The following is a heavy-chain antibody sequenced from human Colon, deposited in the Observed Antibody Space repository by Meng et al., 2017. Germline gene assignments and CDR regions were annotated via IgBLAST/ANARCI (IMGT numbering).Heavy chain of an antibody. D-gene: IGHD1/OR15-1a*01. J-gene: IGHJ5*02. V-gene: IGHV4-39*01. CDR3: VRSRAWVRTGFDP. CDR2: IGHSGFT. CDR1: GDSISSSDSY. Sequence: QPQLQESGPGLVKPSETRSLTWSVSGDSISSSDSYWGWIRQSPGKGLEWIGSIGHSGFTYYTPSLESRVTVSVDTSRSQFSLELTSVTAADTAVYYCVRSRAWVRTGFDPWCQGTLVTVSS.